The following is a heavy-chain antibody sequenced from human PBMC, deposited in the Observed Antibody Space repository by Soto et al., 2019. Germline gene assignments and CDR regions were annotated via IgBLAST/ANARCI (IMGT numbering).Heavy chain of an antibody. V-gene: IGHV3-23*01. D-gene: IGHD3-22*01. CDR1: GFTFSSYA. Sequence: GSLRLSCAASGFTFSSYAMSWVRQAPGKGLEWVSAISGSGGSTYYADSVKGRFTISRDNSKNTLYVQMNSLRAEDTAVYYCAKTYYYDSSGHYCDYWGQGTLVTVSS. CDR3: AKTYYYDSSGHYCDY. CDR2: ISGSGGST. J-gene: IGHJ4*02.